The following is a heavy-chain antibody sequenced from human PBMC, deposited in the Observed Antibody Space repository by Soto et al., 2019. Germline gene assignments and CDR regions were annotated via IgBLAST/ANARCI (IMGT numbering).Heavy chain of an antibody. Sequence: GGSLRLSCAASGFTVSSNYMSWVRQAPGKGLEWVSVIYSGGSTYYADSVKGRFTISRDNSKNTLYLQMNSLRAEDTAVYYCARDSSIAAAGSPPGPFDYWGQGTLVTVSS. CDR2: IYSGGST. J-gene: IGHJ4*02. V-gene: IGHV3-53*05. D-gene: IGHD6-13*01. CDR3: ARDSSIAAAGSPPGPFDY. CDR1: GFTVSSNY.